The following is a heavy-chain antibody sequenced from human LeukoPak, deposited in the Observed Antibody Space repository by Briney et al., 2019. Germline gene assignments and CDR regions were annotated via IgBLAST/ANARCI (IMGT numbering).Heavy chain of an antibody. CDR2: ISSSSSYI. J-gene: IGHJ4*02. Sequence: GGSLRLSCAASGFTFSSYSMNWVRQAPGRGLEWVSSISSSSSYIYYADSVKGRFTISRDNSKNTLYLQMNSLRAEDTAVYYCAKLRTTSSITIFGVVGPSGYWGQGTLVTVSS. V-gene: IGHV3-21*04. CDR1: GFTFSSYS. CDR3: AKLRTTSSITIFGVVGPSGY. D-gene: IGHD3-3*01.